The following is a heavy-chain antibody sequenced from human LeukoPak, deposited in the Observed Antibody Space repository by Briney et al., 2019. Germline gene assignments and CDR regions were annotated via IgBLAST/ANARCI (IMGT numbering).Heavy chain of an antibody. V-gene: IGHV5-51*01. CDR3: ARHGHCTNGVCYSNYYYYMDV. J-gene: IGHJ6*03. CDR1: GYSFTNYR. Sequence: GESLEISCKGSGYSFTNYRIGWVRQMPGKGLEWMGIIYPDDSDTRYSPSFEGQVIISVDKSISTAYLQWSSLKASDTATYYCARHGHCTNGVCYSNYYYYMDVWGKGTTVTVSS. CDR2: IYPDDSDT. D-gene: IGHD2-8*01.